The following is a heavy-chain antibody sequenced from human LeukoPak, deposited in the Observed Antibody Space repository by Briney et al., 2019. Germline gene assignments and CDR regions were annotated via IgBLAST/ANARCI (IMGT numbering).Heavy chain of an antibody. CDR2: ISDDGSRQ. CDR1: GFTFSNYA. Sequence: GRSLRLSCAATGFTFSNYAIHWGRQAPGKGLEWVAFISDDGSRQHYADSVKGRFTISRDNSKNTLNLQMNTLRAEDTAVYYCVKDRTGTYTLDYWGQGNLVTVSS. J-gene: IGHJ4*02. V-gene: IGHV3-30-3*01. D-gene: IGHD3-10*01. CDR3: VKDRTGTYTLDY.